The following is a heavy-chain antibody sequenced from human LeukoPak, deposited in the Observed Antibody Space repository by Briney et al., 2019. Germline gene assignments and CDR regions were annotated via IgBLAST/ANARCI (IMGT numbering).Heavy chain of an antibody. CDR1: GFTFNTYW. CDR2: IKSDGST. Sequence: GGSLRLSCAASGFTFNTYWLHWVRQAPGEGLVWVSRIKSDGSTDYADSVKGRFTISRDNAKSTVSLQMNSLRPGDTAVYYCARDYYYAVDVWGQGTTVTVSS. J-gene: IGHJ6*02. CDR3: ARDYYYAVDV. V-gene: IGHV3-74*01.